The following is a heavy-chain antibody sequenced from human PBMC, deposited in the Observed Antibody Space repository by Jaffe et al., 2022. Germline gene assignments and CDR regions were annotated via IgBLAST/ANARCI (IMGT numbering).Heavy chain of an antibody. D-gene: IGHD6-13*01. CDR3: ARLSIAAAGPHADYFQH. J-gene: IGHJ1*01. CDR2: IYYSGST. V-gene: IGHV4-39*01. Sequence: QLQLQESGPGLVKPSETLSLTCTVSGGSISSSSYYWGWIRQPPGKGLEWIGSIYYSGSTYYNPSLKSRVTISVDTSKNQFSLKLSSVTAADTAVYYCARLSIAAAGPHADYFQHWGQGTLVTVSS. CDR1: GGSISSSSYY.